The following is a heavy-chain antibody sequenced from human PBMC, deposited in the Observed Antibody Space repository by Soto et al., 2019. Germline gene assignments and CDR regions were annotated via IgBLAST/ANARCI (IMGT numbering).Heavy chain of an antibody. V-gene: IGHV1-3*01. Sequence: ASVKVSCKASGYTFTSYAMHWVRQAPGQRLEWMGRINAGNGNTKYSQKFQGRVTITRDTSASTAYMELSSLRSEDTAVYYCARGGLLYCSGGSCYAFYYYGMDVWGQGTTVTVSS. D-gene: IGHD2-15*01. CDR3: ARGGLLYCSGGSCYAFYYYGMDV. CDR1: GYTFTSYA. J-gene: IGHJ6*02. CDR2: INAGNGNT.